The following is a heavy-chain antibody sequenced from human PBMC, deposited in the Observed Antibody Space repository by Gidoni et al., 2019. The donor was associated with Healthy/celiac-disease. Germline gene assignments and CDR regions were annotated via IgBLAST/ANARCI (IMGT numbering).Heavy chain of an antibody. D-gene: IGHD5-12*01. V-gene: IGHV4-31*02. J-gene: IGHJ4*02. Sequence: YNPSLKSRVTISVDTSKNQFSLKLSSVTAADTAVYYCASRNGRDGYKKTEGPFDYWGQGTLVTVSS. CDR3: ASRNGRDGYKKTEGPFDY.